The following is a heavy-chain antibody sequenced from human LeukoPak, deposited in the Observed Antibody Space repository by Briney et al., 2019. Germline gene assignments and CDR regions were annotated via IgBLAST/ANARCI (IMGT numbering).Heavy chain of an antibody. V-gene: IGHV4-30-2*01. CDR2: IYHSGST. J-gene: IGHJ4*02. D-gene: IGHD6-13*01. CDR3: ARSTIAAADY. Sequence: SETLSLTCAVSGGSISSGGYSWSWIRQPPGKGLEWIGYIYHSGSTYYNPSLKSRVTISVDRSKNQFSLKLSSVTAADTAVYYCARSTIAAADYWGQGTLVTVSS. CDR1: GGSISSGGYS.